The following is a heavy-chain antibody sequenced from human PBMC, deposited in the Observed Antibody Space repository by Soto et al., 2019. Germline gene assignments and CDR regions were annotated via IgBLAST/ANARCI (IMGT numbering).Heavy chain of an antibody. CDR1: GFFLSDYG. CDR3: ARGGGLNQLLSGSDH. D-gene: IGHD2-2*01. J-gene: IGHJ4*02. Sequence: QVQLVESGGGVVQPGGSLTLSCTASGFFLSDYGMHWVRQAPGKGLEWVAAISYDGSSEYYSDSVKDRFTTSRDNSKNTLYLHMNRVRVEEGAVYHCARGGGLNQLLSGSDHWGQGTLVTVSS. V-gene: IGHV3-33*01. CDR2: ISYDGSSE.